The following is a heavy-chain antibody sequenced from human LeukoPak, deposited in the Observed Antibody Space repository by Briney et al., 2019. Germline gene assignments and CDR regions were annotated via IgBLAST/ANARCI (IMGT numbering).Heavy chain of an antibody. V-gene: IGHV1-18*01. CDR2: ISGYNGNR. D-gene: IGHD1-20*01. CDR1: GYTFTTYG. Sequence: SVKVSSKASGYTFTTYGISWVRQAPGQGLEWMGWISGYNGNRNNAQKLQGRVTMTTDTSTSTAYMELRSLRSDDTAVYYCARDGRYNLNYADYWGQGTLVTVSS. CDR3: ARDGRYNLNYADY. J-gene: IGHJ4*02.